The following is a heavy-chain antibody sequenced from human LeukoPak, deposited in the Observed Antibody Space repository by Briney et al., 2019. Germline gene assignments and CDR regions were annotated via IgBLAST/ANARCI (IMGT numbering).Heavy chain of an antibody. CDR2: LYSGGTT. V-gene: IGHV3-53*01. CDR1: GFAVSSNY. D-gene: IGHD4-17*01. J-gene: IGHJ3*02. Sequence: GGSLRLSCAASGFAVSSNYMSWVRQAPGKGLEWVSVLYSGGTTYYADSVKGRFTISRDNSKNTLYLQMSSLRAEDTAMYYCAKDPNGDYIGTFDIWGQGTMVIVS. CDR3: AKDPNGDYIGTFDI.